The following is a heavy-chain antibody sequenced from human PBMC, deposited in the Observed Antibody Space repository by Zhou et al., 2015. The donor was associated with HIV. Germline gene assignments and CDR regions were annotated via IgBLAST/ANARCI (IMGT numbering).Heavy chain of an antibody. V-gene: IGHV1-69*02. Sequence: QVQLVQSGAEVKKPGSSVKVSCKASGGTFSSYTINWVRQAPGQGLEWMGRIIPILDVTNYAQRFQGRVTITADKSTSTAYMEMSSLRSEDTAVYYCASCTVGYCRGGRCYSCYYGMDVVGPKGPRSPSPQ. J-gene: IGHJ6*01. CDR1: GGTFSSYT. CDR3: ASCTVGYCRGGRCYSCYYGMDV. D-gene: IGHD2-15*01. CDR2: IIPILDVT.